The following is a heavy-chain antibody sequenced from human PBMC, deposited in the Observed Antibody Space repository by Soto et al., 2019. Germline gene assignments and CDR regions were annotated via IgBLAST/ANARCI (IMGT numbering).Heavy chain of an antibody. CDR1: GGSISSGGYY. J-gene: IGHJ3*02. CDR2: IYYSGST. V-gene: IGHV4-31*03. CDR3: ARATRGTVTRGYAFDI. D-gene: IGHD4-17*01. Sequence: SETLSLTCTVSGGSISSGGYYWSWIRQHPGKGLEWIGYIYYSGSTYYNPSLKSRVTISVDTSKNQFSLKLSSVTAADTAVYYCARATRGTVTRGYAFDIWGQGTMVTVSS.